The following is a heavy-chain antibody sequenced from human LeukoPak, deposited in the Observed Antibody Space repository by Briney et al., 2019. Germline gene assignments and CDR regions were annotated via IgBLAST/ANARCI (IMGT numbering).Heavy chain of an antibody. CDR2: IIPIFGTA. Sequence: ASVKVSCKASGGTFSSYAISWVRQAPGQGLEWMGGIIPIFGTANYAQKFQGRVTITADESTSTAYMELSSLRSEDTAVYYCARGKYYDFWSGYYRELVYWGQGTLVTVSS. J-gene: IGHJ4*02. D-gene: IGHD3-3*01. CDR1: GGTFSSYA. CDR3: ARGKYYDFWSGYYRELVY. V-gene: IGHV1-69*13.